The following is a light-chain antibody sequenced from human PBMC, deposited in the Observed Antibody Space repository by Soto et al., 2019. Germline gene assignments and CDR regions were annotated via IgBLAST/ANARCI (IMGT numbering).Light chain of an antibody. Sequence: DIQMTQSPSSLSASVGDRVTISCQASQDINNYLNWYQQKPGKAPKLLIYDASKLETGDPSRFSGSGSGTDFTLTISSLQPEDFATYYCLQDYNYPLTFGGGTKVEIK. CDR2: DAS. J-gene: IGKJ4*01. CDR3: LQDYNYPLT. CDR1: QDINNY. V-gene: IGKV1-33*01.